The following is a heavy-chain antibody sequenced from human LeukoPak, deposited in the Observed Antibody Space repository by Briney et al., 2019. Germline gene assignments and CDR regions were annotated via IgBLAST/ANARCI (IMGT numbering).Heavy chain of an antibody. V-gene: IGHV3-23*01. Sequence: PGGSLRLSCAASGFTFSRYDMRWVRQAPGKGVEWVSDISGSGGSTYYADSVKGRFTISRDNSKNTLYLQMNSLRAEDTAVYYCAKDTWEYYDILTGSFDYWGQGTLVTVSS. CDR1: GFTFSRYD. D-gene: IGHD3-9*01. J-gene: IGHJ4*02. CDR2: ISGSGGST. CDR3: AKDTWEYYDILTGSFDY.